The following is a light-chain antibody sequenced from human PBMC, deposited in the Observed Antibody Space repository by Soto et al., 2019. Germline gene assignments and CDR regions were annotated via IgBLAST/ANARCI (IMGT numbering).Light chain of an antibody. Sequence: QSVLTQPPSASETPGQRVTISCSGSSSNIGAHYVYWYQQLPGTAPRLLIYSNNQRPSGVPDRFSGSKSGTSASLAISGLRSEDEADYYCAAWDDSLSGGVFGGGTKLTVL. CDR3: AAWDDSLSGGV. J-gene: IGLJ3*02. V-gene: IGLV1-47*02. CDR2: SNN. CDR1: SSNIGAHY.